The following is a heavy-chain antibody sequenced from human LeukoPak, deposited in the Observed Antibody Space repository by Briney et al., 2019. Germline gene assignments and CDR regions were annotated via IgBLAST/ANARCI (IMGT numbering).Heavy chain of an antibody. J-gene: IGHJ4*02. CDR2: ISNNGGST. V-gene: IGHV3-64*01. Sequence: GGSLRLSCAASGFTFSSYGMHWVRQAPGKGLEYVSAISNNGGSTCYAKSVKGRFTISRDNSKNTLYLQMGSLRAEDMAVYYCARTSIAAREADYWGQGTLVTVSS. D-gene: IGHD6-6*01. CDR1: GFTFSSYG. CDR3: ARTSIAAREADY.